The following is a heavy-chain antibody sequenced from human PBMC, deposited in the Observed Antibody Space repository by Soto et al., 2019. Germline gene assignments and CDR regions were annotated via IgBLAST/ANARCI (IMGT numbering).Heavy chain of an antibody. D-gene: IGHD5-18*01. CDR2: INPNSGGT. CDR3: ARDRGDTAMVY. Sequence: ASVKVSCKASGYTFTGYYMHWVRQAPGQGLEWMGWINPNSGGTNYAQKFQGWVTMTRDTSTSTAYMELSSLRSEDTAVYYCARDRGDTAMVYWGQGTLVTV. CDR1: GYTFTGYY. V-gene: IGHV1-2*04. J-gene: IGHJ4*02.